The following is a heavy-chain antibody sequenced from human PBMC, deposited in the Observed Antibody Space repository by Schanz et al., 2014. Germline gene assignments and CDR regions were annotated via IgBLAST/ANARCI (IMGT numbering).Heavy chain of an antibody. CDR1: GFTFTNYA. CDR2: ISRSSSSI. D-gene: IGHD2-21*01. V-gene: IGHV3-21*01. J-gene: IGHJ4*02. CDR3: ARGRSLGWCDY. Sequence: VQLVESGGGVVQPGGSLRLSCAASGFTFTNYAMHWVRQAPGKGLEWVSSISRSSSSIYYADSVKGRFTISRDNAKNSLYLQMHSLRAEDTAVYYCARGRSLGWCDYWGQGTLVTVSS.